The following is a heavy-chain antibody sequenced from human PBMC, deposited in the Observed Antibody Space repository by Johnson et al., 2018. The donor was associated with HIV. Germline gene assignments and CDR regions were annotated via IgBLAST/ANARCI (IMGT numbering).Heavy chain of an antibody. CDR3: AKWWFRELLPNAFDL. V-gene: IGHV3-13*01. Sequence: VQLVESGGGLVQPGGSLRLSCAASGFTFSSYDMHWVRQATGKGLEWVSAIGTAGDTYYPGSVKGRFTISRENAKNTLYLQMNSLRAEDTAVYYCAKWWFRELLPNAFDLWGQGTMVTVSS. D-gene: IGHD3-10*01. J-gene: IGHJ3*01. CDR2: IGTAGDT. CDR1: GFTFSSYD.